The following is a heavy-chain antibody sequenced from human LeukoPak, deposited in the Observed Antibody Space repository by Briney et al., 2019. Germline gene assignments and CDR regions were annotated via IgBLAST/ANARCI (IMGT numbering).Heavy chain of an antibody. D-gene: IGHD5-18*01. V-gene: IGHV1-3*01. CDR1: GYTFTSYA. CDR2: INAGNGNT. Sequence: ASVKVSCKASGYTFTSYAMHWVRQAPGQRLEWMGWINAGNGNTKYSQKFQSRVTITRDTSASTAYMELSSLRSEDTAVYYCARDGGYSYFDYWGQGTLVTVSS. J-gene: IGHJ4*02. CDR3: ARDGGYSYFDY.